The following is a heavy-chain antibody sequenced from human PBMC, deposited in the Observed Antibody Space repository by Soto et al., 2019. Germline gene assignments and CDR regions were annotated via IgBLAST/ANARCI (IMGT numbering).Heavy chain of an antibody. CDR3: AKYYYDSSGYPPFALWY. D-gene: IGHD3-22*01. J-gene: IGHJ4*02. V-gene: IGHV3-23*01. CDR2: ISGSGGST. Sequence: PGGSLRLSCAASGFTFSSYAMSWVRQAPGKGLEWVSAISGSGGSTYYADSVKGRFTISRDNSKNTLYLQMNSLRAEDTAVYYCAKYYYDSSGYPPFALWYWGQGTLVTVSS. CDR1: GFTFSSYA.